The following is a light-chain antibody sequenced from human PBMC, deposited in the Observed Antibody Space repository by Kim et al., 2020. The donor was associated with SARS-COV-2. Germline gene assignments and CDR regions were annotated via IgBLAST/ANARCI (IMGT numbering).Light chain of an antibody. CDR3: QTWSTGPWV. Sequence: QLVLTQSPSASASLGASVKLTCTLCSGHSRNAIAWHQQQPEKGPRYLMKLKSDGSHKMGDGSSDRFTGFSSGAERYLTITSLQSEDEADNYCQTWSTGPWVFGGGTTLTAL. CDR2: LKSDGSH. CDR1: SGHSRNA. J-gene: IGLJ3*02. V-gene: IGLV4-69*01.